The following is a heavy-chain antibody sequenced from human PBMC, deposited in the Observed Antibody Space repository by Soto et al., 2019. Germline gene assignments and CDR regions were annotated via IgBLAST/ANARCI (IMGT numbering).Heavy chain of an antibody. CDR1: GFIFSSSA. Sequence: DVQLLESGGALVQPGGSLRLSCVVSGFIFSSSAMNWVRQAPGKGLEWVSTISGSGVSKYYADSVKGRFTISRDNSNNTVSLQMNRLRAEDAAVYYCAKDRSPGATTWNVYWGQGTLVTVS. D-gene: IGHD1-26*01. CDR2: ISGSGVSK. J-gene: IGHJ4*02. CDR3: AKDRSPGATTWNVY. V-gene: IGHV3-23*01.